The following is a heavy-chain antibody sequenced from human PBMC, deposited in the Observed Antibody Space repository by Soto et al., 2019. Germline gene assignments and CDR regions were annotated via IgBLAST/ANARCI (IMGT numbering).Heavy chain of an antibody. CDR2: INHSGST. CDR1: GGSFSGYY. Sequence: SATRSLTCAVYGGSFSGYYWSWIRQPPGKGLELIGEINHSGSTNYNPSLKSRVTISVDTSKNQFSLKLSSVTAADTAVYYCARSWSYYGSGSYYYYYYGMDVWGQGTTVTGSS. CDR3: ARSWSYYGSGSYYYYYYGMDV. J-gene: IGHJ6*02. D-gene: IGHD3-10*01. V-gene: IGHV4-34*01.